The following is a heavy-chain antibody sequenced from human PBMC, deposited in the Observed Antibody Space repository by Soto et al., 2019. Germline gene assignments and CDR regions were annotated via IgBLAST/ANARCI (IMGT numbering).Heavy chain of an antibody. CDR1: GGTFSSYA. V-gene: IGHV1-69*13. J-gene: IGHJ6*02. CDR3: ARRITIFGVVIANEYYYGMDV. Sequence: SVKVSCKASGGTFSSYAISWVRQAPGQGLEWMGGIIPIFGTANYAQKFQGRVTITADESTSTAYMELSSLRSEDTAVYYCARRITIFGVVIANEYYYGMDVWGQGTTVTVSS. D-gene: IGHD3-3*01. CDR2: IIPIFGTA.